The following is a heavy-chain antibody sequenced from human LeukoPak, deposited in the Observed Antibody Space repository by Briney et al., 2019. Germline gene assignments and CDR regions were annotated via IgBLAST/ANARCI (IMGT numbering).Heavy chain of an antibody. D-gene: IGHD3-10*01. CDR3: AREIVLWFGPAWFDP. V-gene: IGHV4-59*01. CDR2: IYYSGST. Sequence: SETLSLTCTVSGGSISSYYWSWIRQPPGKGLEWIGYIYYSGSTNYNPSLKSRVTISVDTSKNQFSLKLSTVTAADTAVYYCAREIVLWFGPAWFDPWGQGTLVTVSS. CDR1: GGSISSYY. J-gene: IGHJ5*02.